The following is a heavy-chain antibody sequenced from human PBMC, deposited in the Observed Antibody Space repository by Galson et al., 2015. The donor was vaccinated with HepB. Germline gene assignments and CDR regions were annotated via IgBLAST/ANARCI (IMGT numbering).Heavy chain of an antibody. V-gene: IGHV3-23*01. Sequence: LRLSCAASGFTFSTTAMDWVRQAPGKGLEWVSIIGGSYDGTYYADSVRGRFTISRDNSKNMVYLQMNSLRVDDTAVYYCAKDYREHGMDVWGLGTTVTVSS. CDR3: AKDYREHGMDV. CDR1: GFTFSTTA. CDR2: IGGSYDGT. J-gene: IGHJ6*02. D-gene: IGHD4-11*01.